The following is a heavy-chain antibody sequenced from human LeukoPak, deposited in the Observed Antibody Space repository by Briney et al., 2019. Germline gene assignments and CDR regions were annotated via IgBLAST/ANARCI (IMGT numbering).Heavy chain of an antibody. CDR3: ARRRGGNWFDP. CDR1: GYSFTTHW. Sequence: GESLKISCKTSGYSFTTHWIGWVRQMPGKGLEWMGIIYPDDSNTRYSPSFQGQVTISADKSISTAYLQWSSLKASDTAMYYCARRRGGNWFDPWGQGTLVTVSS. J-gene: IGHJ5*02. V-gene: IGHV5-51*01. D-gene: IGHD2-15*01. CDR2: IYPDDSNT.